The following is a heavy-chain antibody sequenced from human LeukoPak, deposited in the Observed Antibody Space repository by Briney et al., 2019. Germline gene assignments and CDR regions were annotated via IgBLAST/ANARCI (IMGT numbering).Heavy chain of an antibody. D-gene: IGHD5-12*01. CDR1: GGSIITYF. Sequence: PSETLSLTCTVSGGSIITYFWSWIRQPPGKGPEWIGYIFDSGTTNYNPSTNYNPSLKSRVTVSLDTSKNHFSLKLSSVTAADTAVYFCARGGVTTIAQYDYWGQGILATVSS. CDR2: IFDSGTTNYNPST. CDR3: ARGGVTTIAQYDY. V-gene: IGHV4-59*01. J-gene: IGHJ4*02.